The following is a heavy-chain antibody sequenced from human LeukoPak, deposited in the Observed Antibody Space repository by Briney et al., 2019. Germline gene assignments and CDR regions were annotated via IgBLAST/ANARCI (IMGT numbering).Heavy chain of an antibody. CDR2: INPSGGST. J-gene: IGHJ4*02. D-gene: IGHD1-14*01. V-gene: IGHV1-46*01. Sequence: ASVKVSCKASGYTFTSYYMHWVRQAPGQGLEWMGIINPSGGSTSYAQKFQGRVTMTRDMSTSTVYMELSSLRSEDTAVYYCARGEPRLRHNLPIDYWGQGTLVTVSS. CDR3: ARGEPRLRHNLPIDY. CDR1: GYTFTSYY.